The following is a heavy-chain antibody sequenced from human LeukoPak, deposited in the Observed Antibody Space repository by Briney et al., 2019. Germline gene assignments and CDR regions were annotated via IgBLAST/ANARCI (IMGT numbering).Heavy chain of an antibody. Sequence: ASVKVSCKVSGYTLTELSMHWVRQAPGKGLERMGGFDPEDGETIYAQKFQGRVTMTEDTSTDTAYMELSSLRSEDTAVYYCATSGPPPSDYGDYVAVRLESHYWGQGTLVTVSS. CDR2: FDPEDGET. V-gene: IGHV1-24*01. CDR3: ATSGPPPSDYGDYVAVRLESHY. J-gene: IGHJ4*02. D-gene: IGHD4-17*01. CDR1: GYTLTELS.